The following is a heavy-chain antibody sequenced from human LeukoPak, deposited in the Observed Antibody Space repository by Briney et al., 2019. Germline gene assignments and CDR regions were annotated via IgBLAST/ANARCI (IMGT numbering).Heavy chain of an antibody. J-gene: IGHJ4*02. V-gene: IGHV4-34*01. CDR2: INNSAST. D-gene: IGHD5-12*01. CDR1: AGCFSSYY. Sequence: SETLSRTCAVYAGCFSSYYGSWIRQPPGKGLEWIGEINNSASTHYNPSLKTRLTISVDTSKNQFSLKLSSVTAADTAVYYCATRGRGYSGYGRLYSFDYWGQGTLVTVSS. CDR3: ATRGRGYSGYGRLYSFDY.